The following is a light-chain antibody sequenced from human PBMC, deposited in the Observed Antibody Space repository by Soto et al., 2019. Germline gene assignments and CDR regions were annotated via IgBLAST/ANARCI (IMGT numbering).Light chain of an antibody. Sequence: DIQMTQSPSTLSASVGDRVTITCRASESISNWLAWYQQKPGKAPKLLIYKASTLKSGVPSRFSGSGSGTEFTLTISSLQPDDFATYYCQHYNSYSEAFGQGTKVDTK. CDR2: KAS. J-gene: IGKJ1*01. CDR3: QHYNSYSEA. CDR1: ESISNW. V-gene: IGKV1-5*03.